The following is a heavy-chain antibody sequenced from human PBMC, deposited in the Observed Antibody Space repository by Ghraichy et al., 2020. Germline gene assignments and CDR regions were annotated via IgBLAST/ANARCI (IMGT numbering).Heavy chain of an antibody. CDR3: AKHTYYYDSSGYSYDAFDI. CDR2: ISGSGGST. J-gene: IGHJ3*02. V-gene: IGHV3-23*01. CDR1: GFTFSSYA. Sequence: GGSLRLSCAASGFTFSSYAMSWVRQPPGKGLEWVSAISGSGGSTYYADSVKGLFPISRDNSKNTLYLQMNSLRAEATAGYYCAKHTYYYDSSGYSYDAFDIWGQGTMVTVSS. D-gene: IGHD3-22*01.